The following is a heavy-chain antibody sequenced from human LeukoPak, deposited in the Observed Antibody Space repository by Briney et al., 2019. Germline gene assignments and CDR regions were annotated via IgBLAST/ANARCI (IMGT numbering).Heavy chain of an antibody. CDR3: ARVSSHYDFWSGYSGYLDY. Sequence: SETLSLTCTVSGGSISNGDHYWSWIRQHPGKGLEWIGHIYYSGSTYYNPSLKSRGIISVETSKNQFSLKLSSVTAADTAVYYCARVSSHYDFWSGYSGYLDYWGQGTLVTVSS. CDR1: GGSISNGDHY. V-gene: IGHV4-31*03. J-gene: IGHJ4*02. CDR2: IYYSGST. D-gene: IGHD3-3*01.